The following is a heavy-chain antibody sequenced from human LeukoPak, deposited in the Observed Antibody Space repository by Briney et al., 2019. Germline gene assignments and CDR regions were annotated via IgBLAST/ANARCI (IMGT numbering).Heavy chain of an antibody. CDR2: IKSKADGGTT. D-gene: IGHD3-10*01. CDR3: TTYGSGGCLD. J-gene: IGHJ4*02. CDR1: GISFNNAW. Sequence: GGSLRLSCAASGISFNNAWMSWVRQAPGKGLEWVGRIKSKADGGTTDYAAPVKGRFTISRDESKITLYLQMNSLKTEDTAIYYCTTYGSGGCLDWGQGTLVTVSS. V-gene: IGHV3-15*01.